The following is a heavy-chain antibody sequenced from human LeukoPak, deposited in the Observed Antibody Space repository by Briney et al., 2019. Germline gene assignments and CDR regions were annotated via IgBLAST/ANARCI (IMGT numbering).Heavy chain of an antibody. J-gene: IGHJ4*02. CDR2: IYNDGSS. Sequence: GGSLRLSGAASGFTVSHNYMSWVRQAPGKGLEWVSIIYNDGSSYYADSVKGRFTISRDNSKNTVYLQMNSLRAEDTAVYYCARDRHYYDTSGDRSYFFDYWGQGTLVIVSS. CDR1: GFTVSHNY. CDR3: ARDRHYYDTSGDRSYFFDY. V-gene: IGHV3-53*01. D-gene: IGHD3-22*01.